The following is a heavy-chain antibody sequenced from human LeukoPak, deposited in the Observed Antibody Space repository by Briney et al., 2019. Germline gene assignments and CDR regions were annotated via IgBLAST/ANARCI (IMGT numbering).Heavy chain of an antibody. J-gene: IGHJ4*02. CDR2: ISAYSGNT. D-gene: IGHD3-9*01. CDR1: GYTFIDFY. Sequence: GASVKVSCKASGYTFIDFYMHWVRQAPGQGLEWLGWISAYSGNTNYAQKLQGRVTMTTDTSTSTAHMELGSPRSDDTAVYYCARGGKLRYFDWLSDFDYWGQGTLVTVSS. V-gene: IGHV1-18*04. CDR3: ARGGKLRYFDWLSDFDY.